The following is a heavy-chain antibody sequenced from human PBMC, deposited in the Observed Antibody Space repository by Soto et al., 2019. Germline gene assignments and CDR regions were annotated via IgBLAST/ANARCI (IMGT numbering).Heavy chain of an antibody. CDR2: IWYDGSNK. J-gene: IGHJ4*02. D-gene: IGHD3-10*01. CDR1: GFTFSSYG. CDR3: ARERMVRGPFDY. Sequence: QVQLVESGGGVVQPGRSLRLSCAASGFTFSSYGMHWVRQAPGKGLEWVAVIWYDGSNKYYADSVKGRFTISRANSKTTLYRQMTSLRAEDTAVDYCARERMVRGPFDYWGQGTLVTVSS. V-gene: IGHV3-33*01.